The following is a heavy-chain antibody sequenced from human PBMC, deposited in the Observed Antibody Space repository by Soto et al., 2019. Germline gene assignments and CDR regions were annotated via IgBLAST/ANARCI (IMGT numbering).Heavy chain of an antibody. CDR2: NYHNGIT. Sequence: QVQLKQSGPGLVRPSGTLSLTCRVSGTSISSSYWWAWVRQSPGKGLEWIGENYHNGITKYNPSLKSRVSMSIDKSNNQFSLKLTSVTAADTAVYYCATVPPRIVVVLAEFPTWGQGTLVTVSS. CDR1: GTSISSSYW. V-gene: IGHV4-4*02. D-gene: IGHD2-21*01. J-gene: IGHJ4*02. CDR3: ATVPPRIVVVLAEFPT.